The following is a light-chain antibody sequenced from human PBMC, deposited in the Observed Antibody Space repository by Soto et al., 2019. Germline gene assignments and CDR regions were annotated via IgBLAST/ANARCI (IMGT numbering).Light chain of an antibody. CDR3: QQYGVSPT. CDR2: GAS. V-gene: IGKV3-20*01. Sequence: EIVLTQSPATLSVSPGERATLSCRASQTVSSSSLTWCQQKPGQAPGLLIYGASTTATAIPARFSGSGSGTDFTLTISRLEPEDSAVYYCQQYGVSPTFGGGTKVE. J-gene: IGKJ4*01. CDR1: QTVSSSS.